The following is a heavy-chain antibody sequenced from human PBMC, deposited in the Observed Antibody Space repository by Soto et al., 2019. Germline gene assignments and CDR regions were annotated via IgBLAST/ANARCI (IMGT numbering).Heavy chain of an antibody. D-gene: IGHD4-17*01. J-gene: IGHJ1*01. Sequence: QITLKESGPTLVKPTQTLTLTCTFSGFSLSTNGVGVGWIRQPPGKALEWLALIYWDDDKRYSPSLKNRLTITKDTSKNQVVLTMTNMDPVDTATYFCAHSPPPTVTTSAEYFQHWGQGTLVTVSS. CDR3: AHSPPPTVTTSAEYFQH. V-gene: IGHV2-5*02. CDR2: IYWDDDK. CDR1: GFSLSTNGVG.